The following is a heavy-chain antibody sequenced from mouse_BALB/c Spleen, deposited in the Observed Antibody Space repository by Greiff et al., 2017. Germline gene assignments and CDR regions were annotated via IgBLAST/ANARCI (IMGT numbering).Heavy chain of an antibody. J-gene: IGHJ1*01. Sequence: EVKVEESGPGLVKPSQSLSLTCTVTGYSIPSDYAWNWIRQFPGNKLEWMGYISYSGSTSYNPSLKSRISITRDTSKNQFFLQLNSVTTEDTATYYCAREITTVVTREWYFDVWGAGTTVTVSA. CDR2: ISYSGST. V-gene: IGHV3-2*02. D-gene: IGHD1-1*01. CDR1: GYSIPSDYA. CDR3: AREITTVVTREWYFDV.